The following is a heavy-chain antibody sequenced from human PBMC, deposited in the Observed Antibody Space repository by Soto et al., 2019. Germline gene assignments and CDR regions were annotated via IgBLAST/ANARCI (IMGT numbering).Heavy chain of an antibody. J-gene: IGHJ6*02. V-gene: IGHV4-59*01. CDR1: GGSISSYY. CDR3: ARAKGGSSSWYGDYYYYGMDV. D-gene: IGHD6-13*01. CDR2: IYYSGST. Sequence: SETLSLTCTVSGGSISSYYWGWIRQPPGKGLEWIGYIYYSGSTNYNPSLKSRVTISVDTSKNQFSLKLSSVTAADTAVYYCARAKGGSSSWYGDYYYYGMDVWGQGTTVTVSS.